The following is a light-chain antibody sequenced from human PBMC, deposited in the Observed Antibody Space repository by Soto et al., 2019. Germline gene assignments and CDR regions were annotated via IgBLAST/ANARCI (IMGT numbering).Light chain of an antibody. V-gene: IGLV3-1*01. CDR3: QVWDSSTLYV. CDR1: RLGDKY. CDR2: QDT. J-gene: IGLJ1*01. Sequence: SYELTQPPSVSVSPGQTASITCSGERLGDKYTCWYQQRPGQSPMLVIYQDTKRPSGIPERFSGSNSGNTATLTITRTQAVDEADYYCQVWDSSTLYVFGTGTKLTVL.